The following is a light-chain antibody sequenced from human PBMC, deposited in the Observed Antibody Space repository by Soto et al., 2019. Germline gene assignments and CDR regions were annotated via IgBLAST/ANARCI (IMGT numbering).Light chain of an antibody. Sequence: DIVLTHSPATLPWSPGNRVPPPSRPNERLTHSLAWSQQRPGQAPRILIYDASFRATGIPERFSGSGSGTDFTLSISSLEPEDFAVYYCQLSQQRSSWPPIAFGQGTRLDLK. CDR3: QLSQQRSSWPPIA. J-gene: IGKJ5*01. CDR1: ERLTHS. CDR2: DAS. V-gene: IGKV3-11*01.